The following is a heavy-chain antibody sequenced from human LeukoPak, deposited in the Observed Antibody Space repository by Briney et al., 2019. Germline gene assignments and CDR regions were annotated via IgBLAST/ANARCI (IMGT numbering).Heavy chain of an antibody. CDR3: ARSDSSGYYAY. V-gene: IGHV3-66*01. CDR1: GFTVSSNC. D-gene: IGHD3-22*01. CDR2: IYSGGST. J-gene: IGHJ4*02. Sequence: PGGSLRLSCGASGFTVSSNCMSWVRQAPGKGLEWVSVIYSGGSTYYADSVKGRFTISRDNSKNTLYLQMNSLRAEDTAVYYCARSDSSGYYAYWGQGTLVTVSS.